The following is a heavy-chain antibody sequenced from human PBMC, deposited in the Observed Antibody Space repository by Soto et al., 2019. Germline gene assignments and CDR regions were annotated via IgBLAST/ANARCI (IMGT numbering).Heavy chain of an antibody. CDR3: ARGPTTVVTSGPFDY. D-gene: IGHD4-17*01. V-gene: IGHV4-59*01. CDR1: GGSISSYY. CDR2: IYYSGST. Sequence: SETLSLTCTVSGGSISSYYWSWIRQPPGKGLEWIGYIYYSGSTNYNPSLKGRVTISVDTSKNQFSLKLSSVTAADTAVYYCARGPTTVVTSGPFDYWGQGTLVTVAS. J-gene: IGHJ4*02.